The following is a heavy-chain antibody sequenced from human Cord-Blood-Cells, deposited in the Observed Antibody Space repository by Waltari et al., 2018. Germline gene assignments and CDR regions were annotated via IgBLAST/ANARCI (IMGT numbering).Heavy chain of an antibody. CDR2: IWYDGSNK. CDR3: ARGYSGYDPYYFDY. D-gene: IGHD5-12*01. J-gene: IGHJ4*02. Sequence: QVQLVESGGGVVQPGRSLRLSCAPSGLTFSSYGMHLVRQAPGKGLEWVAVIWYDGSNKYYADSVKGRFTISRDNSKNTLYLQMNSLRAEDTAVYYCARGYSGYDPYYFDYWGQGTLVTVSS. CDR1: GLTFSSYG. V-gene: IGHV3-33*01.